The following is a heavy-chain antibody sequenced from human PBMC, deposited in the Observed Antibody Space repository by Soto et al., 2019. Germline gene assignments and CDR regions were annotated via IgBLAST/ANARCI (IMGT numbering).Heavy chain of an antibody. V-gene: IGHV3-33*01. J-gene: IGHJ4*02. CDR2: IWYDGSNK. Sequence: QVQLVESGGGVVQPGRSLRLSCAASGFTFSSYGMHWVRQAPGKGLEWVAVIWYDGSNKYYADSVKGRFTISRDNSKNPLYLQMNSLRAEDTAVYYCARDAIYYDSSGYPSYWGQGTLVTVSS. D-gene: IGHD3-22*01. CDR1: GFTFSSYG. CDR3: ARDAIYYDSSGYPSY.